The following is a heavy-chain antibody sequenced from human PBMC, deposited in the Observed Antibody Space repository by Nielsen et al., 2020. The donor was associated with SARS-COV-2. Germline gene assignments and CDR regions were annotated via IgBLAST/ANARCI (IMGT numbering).Heavy chain of an antibody. V-gene: IGHV2-26*01. CDR1: GFSLSNARMG. CDR3: ARSTTSYCYYGMDV. Sequence: SGPTLVNPTETLTLTCTVSGFSLSNARMGVSWIRQPPGKALEWLAHIFSNDEKSYSTSLKSRLTISKGTSKSQVVLTMTNMDPVDTATYYCARSTTSYCYYGMDVWGQGTTVTVSS. J-gene: IGHJ6*02. CDR2: IFSNDEK. D-gene: IGHD1-7*01.